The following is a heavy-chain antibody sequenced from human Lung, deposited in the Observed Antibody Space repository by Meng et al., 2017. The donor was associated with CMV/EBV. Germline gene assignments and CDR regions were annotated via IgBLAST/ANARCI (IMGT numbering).Heavy chain of an antibody. CDR2: ISGSGGST. D-gene: IGHD2-2*02. J-gene: IGHJ4*02. CDR3: AKDRGFSCSTSCYTG. Sequence: GESXKISCAASGFTFSSYAMSWVRQAPGKGLEWVSAISGSGGSTYYADSVKGRFTISRDNSKNTLYLQMNSLRAEDTAVYYCAKDRGFSCSTSCYTGWGKGXLVTVSS. V-gene: IGHV3-23*01. CDR1: GFTFSSYA.